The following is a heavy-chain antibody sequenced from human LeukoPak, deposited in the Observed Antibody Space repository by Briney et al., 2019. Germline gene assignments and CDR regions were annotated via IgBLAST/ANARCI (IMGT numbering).Heavy chain of an antibody. J-gene: IGHJ1*01. CDR3: ARGETLDETPPGWVYFSH. Sequence: PSETLSLTCTVSGGSISDSYWCWMRQSAGKGLEWIGRVYRSGSTNYNPSLKSRVVISVNTSKNQFSLNLASVTAADTAVYFCARGETLDETPPGWVYFSHWGPGTLVTVSS. CDR1: GGSISDSY. D-gene: IGHD4-23*01. CDR2: VYRSGST. V-gene: IGHV4-4*07.